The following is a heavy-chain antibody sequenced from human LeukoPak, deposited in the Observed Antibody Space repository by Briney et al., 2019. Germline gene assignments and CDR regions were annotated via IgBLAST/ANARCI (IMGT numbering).Heavy chain of an antibody. CDR2: IIPIFGTA. J-gene: IGHJ3*02. CDR3: ARGRLRLSPDAFDI. CDR1: GGTFSSYA. D-gene: IGHD5-12*01. V-gene: IGHV1-69*06. Sequence: ASVKVSCKASGGTFSSYAISWVRQAPGQGLEWMGGIIPIFGTANYAQKFQGRVTITADKSTSTAYMELSSLRSEDTAVYYCARGRLRLSPDAFDIWGQGTMVTVSS.